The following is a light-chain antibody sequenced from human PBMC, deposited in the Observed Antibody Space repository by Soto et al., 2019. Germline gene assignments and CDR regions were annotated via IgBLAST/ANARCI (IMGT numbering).Light chain of an antibody. J-gene: IGKJ2*01. CDR3: QQLNSYPPMYT. CDR2: AAS. CDR1: KGISSY. Sequence: IQLTQSPSSLSASVGDRVTITCRASKGISSYLAWYQQKPGKAPKLLIYAASTLQSGVPSRFSGSGSGTEFTLTISSLQPEDFETYYCQQLNSYPPMYTFGQGTKLEIK. V-gene: IGKV1-9*01.